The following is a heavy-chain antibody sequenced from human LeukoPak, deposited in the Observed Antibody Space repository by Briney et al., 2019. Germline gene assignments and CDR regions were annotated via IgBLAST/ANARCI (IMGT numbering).Heavy chain of an antibody. Sequence: SETLSLTCTVAGGSISSFYWGWIRQPPGKGVEWIGHTHSSGSTNYNPSLKSRVTISVDTSKNQFSLKLSSMTAADTAVYYCATARTSYYGMDVWGQGTTVTVSS. CDR2: THSSGST. D-gene: IGHD1-14*01. CDR3: ATARTSYYGMDV. J-gene: IGHJ6*02. V-gene: IGHV4-59*12. CDR1: GGSISSFY.